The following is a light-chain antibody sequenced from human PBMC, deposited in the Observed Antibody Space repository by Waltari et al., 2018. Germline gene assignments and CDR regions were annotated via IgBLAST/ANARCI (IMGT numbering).Light chain of an antibody. V-gene: IGKV4-1*01. CDR2: WAL. CDR3: QQYYSIPYT. CDR1: QSVLYSLNNKNY. Sequence: DIVMTQSPDSLAVSLGERATINCKSSQSVLYSLNNKNYLAWYQQKPGQSPKLLIYWALTRESGVPDRFSGSGSGTDFTLTISSLQAEDVAVYYCQQYYSIPYTFGQGTKLEIK. J-gene: IGKJ2*01.